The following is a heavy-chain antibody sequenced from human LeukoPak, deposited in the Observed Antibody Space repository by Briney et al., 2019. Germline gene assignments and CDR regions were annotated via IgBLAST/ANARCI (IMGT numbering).Heavy chain of an antibody. CDR3: ARGGYSYGFDAFDI. V-gene: IGHV3-7*04. J-gene: IGHJ3*02. CDR2: IKQDGSEK. CDR1: GFTFSSYW. D-gene: IGHD5-18*01. Sequence: GGSLRLSCAASGFTFSSYWMSWVRHAPGKGLEWVANIKQDGSEKYYVDSVKGRFTISGDNAKNSLYLQMNSLRAEDTAVYYCARGGYSYGFDAFDIWGQGTMVTVSS.